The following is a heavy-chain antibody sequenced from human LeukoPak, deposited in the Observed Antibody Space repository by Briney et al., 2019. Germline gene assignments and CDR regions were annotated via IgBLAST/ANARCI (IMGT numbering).Heavy chain of an antibody. CDR3: ARGRSNYYGMDV. D-gene: IGHD1-26*01. J-gene: IGHJ6*02. V-gene: IGHV4-59*01. CDR1: GGSISSYY. Sequence: SETLSLTCTVSGGSISSYYWSWIRQPPGKGLEWIGYIYYSGRTNYNPSLKSRVTISVVTSKNQFSLKLSSVTAADTAVYYCARGRSNYYGMDVWGQGTTVTVSS. CDR2: IYYSGRT.